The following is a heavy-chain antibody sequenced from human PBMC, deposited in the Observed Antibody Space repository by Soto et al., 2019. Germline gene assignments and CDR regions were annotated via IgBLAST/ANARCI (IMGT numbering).Heavy chain of an antibody. Sequence: SLRLSCAASGFTFSSYGMNWARQAPGKGLEWVSYISSTSDPIDYAASVKGRFTISRDNAKNSLYLHMNSLRDEDTAVYYCARDLGYGSGKYCCYFDYWGQGTRVTVSS. D-gene: IGHD3-10*01. CDR2: ISSTSDPI. J-gene: IGHJ4*02. V-gene: IGHV3-48*02. CDR3: ARDLGYGSGKYCCYFDY. CDR1: GFTFSSYG.